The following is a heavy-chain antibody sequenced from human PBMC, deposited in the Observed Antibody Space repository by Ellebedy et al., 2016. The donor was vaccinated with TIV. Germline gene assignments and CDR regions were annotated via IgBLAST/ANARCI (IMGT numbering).Heavy chain of an antibody. V-gene: IGHV1-18*01. D-gene: IGHD6-13*01. CDR2: ISAYNGNT. CDR1: GYTFTSYG. J-gene: IGHJ6*02. Sequence: AASVKVSCKASGYTFTSYGISWVRQPPGQGLEWMGWISAYNGNTNYAQKLQGRVTMTTDTSTSTAYMELRSLRSDDTAVYYCARLGAAAGTWYYYYGMDVWGQGTTVTVSS. CDR3: ARLGAAAGTWYYYYGMDV.